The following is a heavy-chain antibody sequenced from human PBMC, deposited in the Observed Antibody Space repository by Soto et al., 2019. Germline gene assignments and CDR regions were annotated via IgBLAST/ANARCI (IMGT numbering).Heavy chain of an antibody. CDR2: IYQSGST. CDR3: ARSSDTAMGDFDY. V-gene: IGHV4-31*03. D-gene: IGHD5-18*01. Sequence: QVQLQESGPGLVKPSQTLSLTCTVSGGSISSGGYYWSWIRQHPGKGLEWIGYIYQSGSTYYNPPLKRRVTISADTSKNQFSLHLSSVTAADTAVYYCARSSDTAMGDFDYWGQGVLVTVSS. J-gene: IGHJ4*02. CDR1: GGSISSGGYY.